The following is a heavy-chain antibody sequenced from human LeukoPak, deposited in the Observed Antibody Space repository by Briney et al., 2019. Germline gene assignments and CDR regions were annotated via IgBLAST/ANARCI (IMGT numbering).Heavy chain of an antibody. J-gene: IGHJ4*02. CDR1: GYTFTGYY. D-gene: IGHD3-22*01. CDR3: AGGDGITMIVVATAY. CDR2: INPNSGGT. V-gene: IGHV1-2*02. Sequence: ASVKVSCKASGYTFTGYYTHWVRQAPGQGLEWMGWINPNSGGTNYAQKFQGRVTLTRDTSISTAYMELSRLRSDDTAVYYCAGGDGITMIVVATAYWGQGTLVTVSS.